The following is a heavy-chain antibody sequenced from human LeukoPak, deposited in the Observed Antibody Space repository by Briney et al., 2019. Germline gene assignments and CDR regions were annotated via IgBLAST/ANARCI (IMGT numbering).Heavy chain of an antibody. CDR3: VRPYGSGLFDP. CDR1: GYSISSGYY. D-gene: IGHD3-10*01. CDR2: IYHSGST. J-gene: IGHJ5*02. Sequence: PSETLSLTCTVSGYSISSGYYWGWIRQPPGKGLGWIGSIYHSGSTYYNPSLKSRVTISVDTSKNQFSLKLSSVTAADTAVYYCVRPYGSGLFDPWGQGTLVTVSS. V-gene: IGHV4-38-2*02.